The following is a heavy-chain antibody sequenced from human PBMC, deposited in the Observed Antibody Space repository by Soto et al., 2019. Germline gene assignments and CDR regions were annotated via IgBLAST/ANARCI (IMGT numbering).Heavy chain of an antibody. J-gene: IGHJ5*02. CDR1: GFTFSSYA. Sequence: PGGSLRLSCAASGFTFSSYAMSWVRQAPGKGLEWVSGISGSGGDTYYADSVKGRFTISRDNSKNTLFLQMNSLRGEDTAVYYCGKDCGRITLFGVVTEGNWFDPWGQGTLVTVSS. V-gene: IGHV3-23*01. CDR3: GKDCGRITLFGVVTEGNWFDP. CDR2: ISGSGGDT. D-gene: IGHD3-3*01.